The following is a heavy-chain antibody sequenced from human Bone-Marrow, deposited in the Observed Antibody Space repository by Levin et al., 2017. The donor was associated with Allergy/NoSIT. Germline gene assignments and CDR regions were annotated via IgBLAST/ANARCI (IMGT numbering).Heavy chain of an antibody. J-gene: IGHJ4*02. Sequence: GGSLRLSCTASGFTFGDYAMSWVRQAPGKGLEWVGFIRSKAYGGTTEYAASVKGRFTISRDDSKSIAYLQMNSLKTEDTAVYYCTRGDSSWYYFDYWGQGTLVTVSS. V-gene: IGHV3-49*04. CDR3: TRGDSSWYYFDY. CDR2: IRSKAYGGTT. CDR1: GFTFGDYA. D-gene: IGHD6-13*01.